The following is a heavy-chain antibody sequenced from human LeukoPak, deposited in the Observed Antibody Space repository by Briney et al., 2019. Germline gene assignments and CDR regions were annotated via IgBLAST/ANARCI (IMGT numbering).Heavy chain of an antibody. D-gene: IGHD3-3*01. Sequence: PGGTLRLSCAASGFTFGDYTMHWVRQAPGKGLEWVSLISWEGGSTFYADSVKGRFTISRDNTKNSLYLQMNSLTTEDTALYYCAKHLGRNKLFGVDSDYWGQGTLVTVSS. J-gene: IGHJ4*02. V-gene: IGHV3-43*01. CDR2: ISWEGGST. CDR1: GFTFGDYT. CDR3: AKHLGRNKLFGVDSDY.